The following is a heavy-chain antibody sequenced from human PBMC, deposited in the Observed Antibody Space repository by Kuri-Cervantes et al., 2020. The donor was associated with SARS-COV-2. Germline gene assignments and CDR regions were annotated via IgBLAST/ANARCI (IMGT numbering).Heavy chain of an antibody. D-gene: IGHD3-3*01. J-gene: IGHJ2*01. V-gene: IGHV1-69*05. Sequence: SVKVYCKPSGGTLSTYAITWVRQAPGQGLEWIGGIIPFVTSPYYAQKFQGRVTIATDASTGTAYMELSSLISEDTAMYYCARDRPYENTIFGVVPSHDWYFDLWGRGTLVTVSS. CDR1: GGTLSTYA. CDR2: IIPFVTSP. CDR3: ARDRPYENTIFGVVPSHDWYFDL.